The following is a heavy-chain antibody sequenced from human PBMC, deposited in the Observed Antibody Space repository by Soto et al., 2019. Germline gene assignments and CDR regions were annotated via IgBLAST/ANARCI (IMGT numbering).Heavy chain of an antibody. J-gene: IGHJ4*02. V-gene: IGHV1-18*01. CDR3: ARDETYSVY. CDR1: GYTFTSYG. Sequence: QVQLVQSGPEVKKPGASVKVSCKASGYTFTSYGISWVRQAPGQGLEWMGWISAYIGTTNYAQKFQGRVTMTTDTSTRTASMELRSVRSDDTAVYYCARDETYSVYWGQGTLVTVSS. CDR2: ISAYIGTT. D-gene: IGHD2-21*01.